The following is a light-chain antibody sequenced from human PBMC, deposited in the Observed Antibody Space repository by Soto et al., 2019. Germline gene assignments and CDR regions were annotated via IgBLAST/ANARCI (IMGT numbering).Light chain of an antibody. CDR2: GVS. J-gene: IGKJ2*01. CDR1: QSVTNNY. Sequence: ESVLTQSPGTLSLSPGERATLSCRATQSVTNNYFAWYQQKPAQSPRLLIYGVSSRATDIPDRFSGSGSGTDFTLTISRLEPEDFVVYYCQQYSSLPHTFGQGTKLDVK. V-gene: IGKV3-20*01. CDR3: QQYSSLPHT.